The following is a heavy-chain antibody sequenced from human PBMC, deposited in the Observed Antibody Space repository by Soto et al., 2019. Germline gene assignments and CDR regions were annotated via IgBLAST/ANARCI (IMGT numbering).Heavy chain of an antibody. V-gene: IGHV4-59*13. J-gene: IGHJ4*02. D-gene: IGHD2-2*02. CDR1: GGSISSYY. Sequence: SETLSLTCTVSGGSISSYYWSWVGQPPGKGLEWIGYIYYSGSTNYNPSLKSRVTISVDTSKNQFSLKLSSVTAADTAVYYCARTRRGLLQTYTPQYYFDYWGQGTLVTVSS. CDR2: IYYSGST. CDR3: ARTRRGLLQTYTPQYYFDY.